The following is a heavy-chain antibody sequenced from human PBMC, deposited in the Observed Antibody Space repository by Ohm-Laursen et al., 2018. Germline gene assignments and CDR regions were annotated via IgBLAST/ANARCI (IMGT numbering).Heavy chain of an antibody. CDR2: ISGTGGTT. D-gene: IGHD6-19*01. V-gene: IGHV3-23*01. CDR3: APLAVGFDMDF. Sequence: GSLRLSCAASGFTFSSYAMSWVRQAPGRGLEWVSTISGTGGTTYYADTVKGRFTISRDNSKNTLYLQMNSLRAEDTAVYYCAPLAVGFDMDFWGQGTMVTVSS. CDR1: GFTFSSYA. J-gene: IGHJ3*01.